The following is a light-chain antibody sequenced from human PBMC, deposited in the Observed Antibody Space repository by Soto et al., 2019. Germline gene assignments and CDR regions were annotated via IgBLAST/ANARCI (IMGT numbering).Light chain of an antibody. J-gene: IGKJ3*01. Sequence: DIQMTQSPSSLSASVGDRVTITCQASQAISNYLNWYQQKPGKAPKLLIYDASNLETRVPSRFSGSGSGTDFTFTISSLQPEDIATYYCQQYDNLPPFTFGPGTKVDIK. CDR1: QAISNY. CDR2: DAS. V-gene: IGKV1-33*01. CDR3: QQYDNLPPFT.